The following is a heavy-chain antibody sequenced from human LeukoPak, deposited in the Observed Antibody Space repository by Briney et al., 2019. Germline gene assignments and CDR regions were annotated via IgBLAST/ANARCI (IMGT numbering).Heavy chain of an antibody. J-gene: IGHJ1*01. D-gene: IGHD3-3*01. CDR2: IRQDRSEK. Sequence: QAGSLRLSCSASGCTFSSYWMTWGRQAPGKGLEWVANIRQDRSEKNYVDSVKGRFTISRDNAKNSLYLQMNSLRVEDTAVYFCMRQNRAYFFGHWGQGTLVTVSS. CDR3: MRQNRAYFFGH. V-gene: IGHV3-7*01. CDR1: GCTFSSYW.